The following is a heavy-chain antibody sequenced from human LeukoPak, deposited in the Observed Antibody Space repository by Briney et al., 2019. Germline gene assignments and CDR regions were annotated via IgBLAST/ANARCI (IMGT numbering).Heavy chain of an antibody. J-gene: IGHJ4*02. CDR3: ASSSYYGGNLPNFDY. CDR2: INPNSGGT. CDR1: GYTFTGYY. Sequence: ASVKVSCNASGYTFTGYYMHWVRQAPGQGLEWMGWINPNSGGTNYAQKFQGRVTMTRDTSISTAYMELSRLRSDDTAVYYCASSSYYGGNLPNFDYWGQGTLVTVSS. V-gene: IGHV1-2*02. D-gene: IGHD4-23*01.